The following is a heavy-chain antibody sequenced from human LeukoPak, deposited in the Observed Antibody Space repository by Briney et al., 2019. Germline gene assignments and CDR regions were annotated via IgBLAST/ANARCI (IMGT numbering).Heavy chain of an antibody. J-gene: IGHJ4*02. V-gene: IGHV4-34*01. D-gene: IGHD3-16*02. Sequence: SETLSLTCAVYGGSFSGYYWSWIRQPPGKGLEWIGEINHSGSTNYNPSLKSRVTISVDTSKNQFSLKLSSVTAADTAVYYCARKYYDYIWGSYRYTLWYFDYWGQGTLVTVSP. CDR1: GGSFSGYY. CDR2: INHSGST. CDR3: ARKYYDYIWGSYRYTLWYFDY.